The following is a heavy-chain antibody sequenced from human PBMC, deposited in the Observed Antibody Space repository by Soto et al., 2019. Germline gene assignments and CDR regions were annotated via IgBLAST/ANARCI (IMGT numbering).Heavy chain of an antibody. CDR2: TYYGSRWYN. D-gene: IGHD1-7*01. J-gene: IGHJ6*03. CDR3: AGTTSHQWYYMDV. V-gene: IGHV6-1*01. CDR1: GYSVSSNSAA. Sequence: SQTLSLTCAISGYSVSSNSAAWNWIRLSPSRGLEWLARTYYGSRWYNDYAVSVRSRITVNPDTSKNQFSLQLTSVTPEDTAVYYCAGTTSHQWYYMDVWGKGTTVTVSS.